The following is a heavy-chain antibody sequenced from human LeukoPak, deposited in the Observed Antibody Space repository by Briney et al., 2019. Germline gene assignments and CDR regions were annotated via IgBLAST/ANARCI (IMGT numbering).Heavy chain of an antibody. V-gene: IGHV4-61*02. J-gene: IGHJ4*02. CDR1: GGSISSGSYY. CDR3: ARDPSYSGSLDY. D-gene: IGHD1-26*01. Sequence: SQTLSLTCTVSGGSISSGSYYRSWIRQPAGKGLERIGRIYTSGSTNYNPSLKSRVTISVDTSKNQFSLKLSSVTAADTAVYYCARDPSYSGSLDYWGQGTLVTVSS. CDR2: IYTSGST.